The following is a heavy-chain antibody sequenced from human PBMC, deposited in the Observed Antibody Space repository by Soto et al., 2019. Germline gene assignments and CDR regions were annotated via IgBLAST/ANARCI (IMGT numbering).Heavy chain of an antibody. Sequence: GXSLTISCKGSGYSFTSYWLGWLRQIPVKGLEWMGIIYPGDSDTGYSPSFQGQVTISADKSISTAYLQWSSLKASDTAMYYCARSAYCTNGFCYMVYWGQGTLVTVSS. J-gene: IGHJ4*02. CDR3: ARSAYCTNGFCYMVY. CDR2: IYPGDSDT. CDR1: GYSFTSYW. V-gene: IGHV5-51*01. D-gene: IGHD2-8*01.